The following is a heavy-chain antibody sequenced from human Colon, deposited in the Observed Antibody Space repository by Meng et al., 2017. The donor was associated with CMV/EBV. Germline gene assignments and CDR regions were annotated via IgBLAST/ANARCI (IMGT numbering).Heavy chain of an antibody. D-gene: IGHD2-2*01. CDR2: IKQDGSEK. V-gene: IGHV3-7*01. CDR1: GFTFSSYW. CDR3: ATNFRTLHCSSTSCYDLGAFDI. Sequence: GESLKISCAASGFTFSSYWMSGVRQAPGKGLEWGANIKQDGSEKYYVDSVKGRFTISRDNAKNSLYLQMNSLRAEDTAVYYCATNFRTLHCSSTSCYDLGAFDIWGQGTMVTVSS. J-gene: IGHJ3*02.